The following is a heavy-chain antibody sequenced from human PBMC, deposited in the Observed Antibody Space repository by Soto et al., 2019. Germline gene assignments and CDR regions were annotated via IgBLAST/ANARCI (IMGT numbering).Heavy chain of an antibody. CDR1: GGSISTYY. CDR3: ARGGDYDPGMDV. CDR2: IYYSGST. Sequence: SETLSLTCTVSGGSISTYYWSWIRQPPGKGLEWIGYIYYSGSTNYNPSLKSRVTISVDTSKNQFSLKLSSVTAADTAVYYCARGGDYDPGMDVWGQGTTVTVSS. D-gene: IGHD3-22*01. J-gene: IGHJ6*02. V-gene: IGHV4-59*01.